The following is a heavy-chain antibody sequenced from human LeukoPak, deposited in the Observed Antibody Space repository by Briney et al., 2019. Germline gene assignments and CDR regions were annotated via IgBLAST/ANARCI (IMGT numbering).Heavy chain of an antibody. CDR3: ARDLRPPVMATFADDAFDI. J-gene: IGHJ3*02. Sequence: GASLKLSCTASGYTFTSYYMHWVRQAPGQGLEWMGIINPSGGSTSYAQNFQGRVTITRDTSTSTVYMELSSLRSEDTAVYYCARDLRPPVMATFADDAFDIWGQETMVTVSS. CDR1: GYTFTSYY. D-gene: IGHD5-24*01. CDR2: INPSGGST. V-gene: IGHV1-46*01.